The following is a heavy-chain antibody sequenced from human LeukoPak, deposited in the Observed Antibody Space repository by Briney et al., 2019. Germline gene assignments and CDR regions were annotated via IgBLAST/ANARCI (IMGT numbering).Heavy chain of an antibody. CDR1: GFTFSVYS. J-gene: IGHJ4*02. Sequence: GGSLRLSCAASGFTFSVYSMNWVRQPPGMGLEWVSYITSNSATIQYADSVKGRFTISRDNAKYSLSLQMNSLRDEDTAVYYCARSVGGHFDYWGQGMLVTVSS. CDR3: ARSVGGHFDY. CDR2: ITSNSATI. D-gene: IGHD3-16*01. V-gene: IGHV3-48*02.